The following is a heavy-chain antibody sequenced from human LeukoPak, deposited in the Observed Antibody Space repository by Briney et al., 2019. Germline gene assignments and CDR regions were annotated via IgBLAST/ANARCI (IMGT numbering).Heavy chain of an antibody. D-gene: IGHD1-14*01. V-gene: IGHV2-26*01. CDR2: IFSNDEK. Sequence: SGPVLVKPTETLTLTCTVSGFSLSNARMGVSWIRQPPGKALEWLAHIFSNDEKSYSTSLKSRLTISKDTSKSQVVLTMTNMDPVDTATYCCARSANPSYYYYMDVWGKGTTVTVSS. CDR3: ARSANPSYYYYMDV. J-gene: IGHJ6*03. CDR1: GFSLSNARMG.